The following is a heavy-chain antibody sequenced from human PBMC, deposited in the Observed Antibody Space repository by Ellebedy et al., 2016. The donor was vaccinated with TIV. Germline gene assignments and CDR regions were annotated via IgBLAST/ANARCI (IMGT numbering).Heavy chain of an antibody. Sequence: GGSLRLSCAASGFTFGSYAMSWVRQAPGKGLEWVSAISGSGGSTYYADSVKGRFTISRDNSKNTLYLQMNSLRAEDTAVYYCARGFLEWFYFDYWGQGTLVTVSS. CDR1: GFTFGSYA. J-gene: IGHJ4*02. D-gene: IGHD3-3*01. V-gene: IGHV3-23*01. CDR2: ISGSGGST. CDR3: ARGFLEWFYFDY.